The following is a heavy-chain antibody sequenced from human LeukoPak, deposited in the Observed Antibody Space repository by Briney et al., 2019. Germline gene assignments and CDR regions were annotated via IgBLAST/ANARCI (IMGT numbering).Heavy chain of an antibody. CDR1: GYTLTELS. V-gene: IGHV1-24*01. J-gene: IGHJ3*02. D-gene: IGHD6-13*01. Sequence: GASVKVSCKVSGYTLTELSMHWVRQAPGKGLEWMGGFDPEDGETIYAQKFQGRVTMTEDTSTDTAYMELSSLRSEDTAVYYCARVPFSSSWPNDAFDIWGQGTMVTVSS. CDR3: ARVPFSSSWPNDAFDI. CDR2: FDPEDGET.